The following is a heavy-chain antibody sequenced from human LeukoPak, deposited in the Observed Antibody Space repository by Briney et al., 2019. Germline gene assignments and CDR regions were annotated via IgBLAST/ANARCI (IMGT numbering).Heavy chain of an antibody. Sequence: PSETLSLTCTVSGASINSYYWSWIRQPPGKGLEWIGCVSYSGSTDYNPALKSRVTISEDTSKSQVSLELSSVTAADTAVYFCARGKFGDFEDWGQGTTVTVSS. D-gene: IGHD4-17*01. V-gene: IGHV4-59*01. CDR1: GASINSYY. CDR2: VSYSGST. J-gene: IGHJ6*02. CDR3: ARGKFGDFED.